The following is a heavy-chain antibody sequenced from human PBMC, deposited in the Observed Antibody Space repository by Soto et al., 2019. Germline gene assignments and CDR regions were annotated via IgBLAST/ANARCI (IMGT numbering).Heavy chain of an antibody. CDR1: GGSISSSSYY. V-gene: IGHV4-39*01. CDR2: IYYSGST. CDR3: ASRLRYFDWSTFD. Sequence: SETLSLTCTVSGGSISSSSYYWGWIRQPPGKGLEWIGSIYYSGSTYYNPSLKSRVTISVDTSKNQFSLKLSSVTAADTAVYYCASRLRYFDWSTFDWGQGTLVTVSS. J-gene: IGHJ4*02. D-gene: IGHD3-9*01.